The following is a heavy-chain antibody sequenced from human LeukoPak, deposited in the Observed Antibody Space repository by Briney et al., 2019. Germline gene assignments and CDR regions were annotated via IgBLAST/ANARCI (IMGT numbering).Heavy chain of an antibody. Sequence: AGGTLRLSCAASGFIFSTYGMNWVRHAPGKGLEWVSYISSRGTSINYAHSARGRLTIHRDNAKIALVLQTDRQRAEGTASYYSARIPEWCMLSFFDLWGERTLVSVS. CDR1: GFIFSTYG. CDR3: ARIPEWCMLSFFDL. CDR2: ISSRGTSI. V-gene: IGHV3-48*03. J-gene: IGHJ4*02. D-gene: IGHD2-8*01.